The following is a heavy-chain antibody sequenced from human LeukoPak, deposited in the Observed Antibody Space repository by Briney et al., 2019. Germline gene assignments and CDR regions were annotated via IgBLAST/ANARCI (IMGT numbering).Heavy chain of an antibody. J-gene: IGHJ4*01. V-gene: IGHV1-2*02. D-gene: IGHD1-1*01. Sequence: ASVKVSCKASGYTFTGYYMHWVRQAPGQGLEWMGWINPNSGGTNYAQKFQGRVTMTRDTSISTAYMELSRLRSDDTAVYYCARSTGTTSSFDYWGQNPGHRLL. CDR2: INPNSGGT. CDR3: ARSTGTTSSFDY. CDR1: GYTFTGYY.